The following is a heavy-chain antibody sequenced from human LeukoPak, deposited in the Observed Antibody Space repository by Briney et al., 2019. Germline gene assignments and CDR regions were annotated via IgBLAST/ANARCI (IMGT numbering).Heavy chain of an antibody. J-gene: IGHJ4*02. D-gene: IGHD3-22*01. V-gene: IGHV1-2*02. CDR3: ARRYYDSSGFDH. CDR1: GYTFTGYY. Sequence: ASVKVSCKASGYTFTGYYMHWVRQAPGQGLEWMGWINPNSGGTNYAQKFQGRVTMTRDTSISTAYMELSRLRSDDTAVYYCARRYYDSSGFDHWGQGTLVTVSS. CDR2: INPNSGGT.